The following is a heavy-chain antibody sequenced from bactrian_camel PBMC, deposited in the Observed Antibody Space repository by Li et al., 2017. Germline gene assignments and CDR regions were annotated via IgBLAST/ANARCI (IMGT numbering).Heavy chain of an antibody. CDR2: ILSGGGT. D-gene: IGHD6*01. CDR1: GFTFGSCT. V-gene: IGHV3S42*01. Sequence: VQLVESGGGLVQPGGSLRLSCGASGFTFGSCTMTWVRQAPGKGLEWVSAILSGGGTRYADSVKGRFTISRDNAKNTLYLQMSSLKPEDTAVYYCAAGTWYGGSWSAPSSYIYWGQGTQVTVS. CDR3: AAGTWYGGSWSAPSSYIY. J-gene: IGHJ4*01.